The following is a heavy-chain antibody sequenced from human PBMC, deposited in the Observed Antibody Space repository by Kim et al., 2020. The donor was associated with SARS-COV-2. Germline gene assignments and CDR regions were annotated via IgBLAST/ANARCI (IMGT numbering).Heavy chain of an antibody. V-gene: IGHV3-23*01. Sequence: ADSVKGRFTISRDNSKNTLYLHLNNLSAEDTAVYYCAIVASKLRFLNFEYWGQGTLVTVSP. D-gene: IGHD3-3*01. CDR3: AIVASKLRFLNFEY. J-gene: IGHJ4*02.